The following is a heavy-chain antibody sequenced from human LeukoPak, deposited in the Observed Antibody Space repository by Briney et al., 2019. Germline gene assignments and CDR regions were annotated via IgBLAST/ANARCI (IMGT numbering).Heavy chain of an antibody. D-gene: IGHD2-2*01. CDR2: ISTSSSYI. CDR3: ASVVGPGVDDDY. V-gene: IGHV3-21*01. Sequence: GGSLRLSCAASGFTFSSDSMNWVRQAPGNGLKSFSAISTSSSYIYYAASVKGRFTISRDNSKNTLYLQMSCLRAEDTAVYYCASVVGPGVDDDYWGQGTLVTVSS. J-gene: IGHJ4*02. CDR1: GFTFSSDS.